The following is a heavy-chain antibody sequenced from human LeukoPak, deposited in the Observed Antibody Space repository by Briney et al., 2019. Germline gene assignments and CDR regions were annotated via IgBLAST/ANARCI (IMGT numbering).Heavy chain of an antibody. J-gene: IGHJ5*02. CDR2: INPSGGTT. CDR3: VRDSAENWFDP. Sequence: ASVKVSCKASGYTFTSYGISWVRQAPGQGLEWMGIINPSGGTTTYAQKFQGRVTMTRDTSTRTVYLELSSLRSEDTAVYYCVRDSAENWFDPWGQGTLVTVSS. D-gene: IGHD2-2*01. V-gene: IGHV1-46*01. CDR1: GYTFTSYG.